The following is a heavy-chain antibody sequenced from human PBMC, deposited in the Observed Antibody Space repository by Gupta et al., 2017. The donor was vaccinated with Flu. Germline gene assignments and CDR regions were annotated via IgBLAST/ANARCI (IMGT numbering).Heavy chain of an antibody. J-gene: IGHJ4*02. CDR1: SYG. D-gene: IGHD2-2*01. V-gene: IGHV1-18*01. CDR2: ISANNGNT. Sequence: SYGVSWVRQAPGQGLEWMGWISANNGNTNYAQKVQGRVTMTTDTSTSTAYMELRGLRSDDTAVYYGARDYCTISSCYLDYWGQGTLVTVSA. CDR3: ARDYCTISSCYLDY.